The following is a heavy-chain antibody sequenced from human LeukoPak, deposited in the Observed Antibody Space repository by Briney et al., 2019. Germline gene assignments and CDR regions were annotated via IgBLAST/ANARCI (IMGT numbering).Heavy chain of an antibody. CDR3: ASGRSSSSSYYYGMDV. J-gene: IGHJ6*02. CDR2: IYYSGST. Sequence: SETLSLTCTVYGGSIRSYYWSWIRQPPGKGLEWIGYIYYSGSTNYNPSLKSRVTISVDTSKNQFSLKLSSVTAADTAVYYCASGRSSSSSYYYGMDVWGQGTTVTVSS. D-gene: IGHD6-6*01. CDR1: GGSIRSYY. V-gene: IGHV4-59*01.